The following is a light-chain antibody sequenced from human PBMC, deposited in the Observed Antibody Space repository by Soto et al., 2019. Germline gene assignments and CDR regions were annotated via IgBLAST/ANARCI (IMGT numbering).Light chain of an antibody. V-gene: IGLV2-14*03. CDR3: SFYTNSNFI. Sequence: QSALTQPASVSGSPGQSITISCTATTSDVGAYNYVSWYQQLPGKAPKLMIYGVSYRPSGVSDRFSGSKSDNTASLTISGLQAEDEADYYCSFYTNSNFIFGGGTKLTVL. CDR1: TSDVGAYNY. J-gene: IGLJ2*01. CDR2: GVS.